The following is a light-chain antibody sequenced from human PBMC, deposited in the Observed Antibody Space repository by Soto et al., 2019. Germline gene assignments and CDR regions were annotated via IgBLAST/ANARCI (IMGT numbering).Light chain of an antibody. CDR1: QSVSSTY. V-gene: IGKV3-20*01. J-gene: IGKJ1*01. Sequence: EVVLTQSPGTLSLSPGERATLSCRASQSVSSTYLAWYQQRPGQAPRLPIYGASTRATVIPDRISGSGSGTDFTLTVSRLEPEDFAVYYCEHYDSTPWSFGQGTKVEIK. CDR2: GAS. CDR3: EHYDSTPWS.